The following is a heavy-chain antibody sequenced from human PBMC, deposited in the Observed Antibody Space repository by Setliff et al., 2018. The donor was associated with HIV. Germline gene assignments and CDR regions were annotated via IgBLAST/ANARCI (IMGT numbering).Heavy chain of an antibody. Sequence: LSLTCSVSGYSINSVNYWGWIRQPPGKGLEWIGNIYYSGSTYYNPSLNSRVTISVDTSKNHFSLKLTSVTAADTAIYYCARVGHYFDAFDIWGQGTMVTVSS. CDR2: IYYSGST. CDR1: GYSINSVNY. CDR3: ARVGHYFDAFDI. J-gene: IGHJ3*02. V-gene: IGHV4-38-2*02. D-gene: IGHD3-22*01.